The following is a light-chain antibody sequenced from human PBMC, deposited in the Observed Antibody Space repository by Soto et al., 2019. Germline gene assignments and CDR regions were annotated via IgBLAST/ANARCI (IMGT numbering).Light chain of an antibody. J-gene: IGKJ2*01. CDR2: GAS. CDR1: RSISSTY. Sequence: EIVLTQSPGTLSLSPGERATLSCRASRSISSTYLAWYQQKPGQAPRLRIYGASSRATGIPDRCSGSGSGTDFTLTISRLEPEDFAVYYCQQYGCSPPYTWGQGTKLEIK. CDR3: QQYGCSPPYT. V-gene: IGKV3-20*01.